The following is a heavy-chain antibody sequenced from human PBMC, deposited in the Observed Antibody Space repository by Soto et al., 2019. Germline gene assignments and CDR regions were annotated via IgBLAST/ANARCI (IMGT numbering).Heavy chain of an antibody. CDR3: ARRGSSGWYDAFYI. Sequence: GESLKICWTCSEYSFTCDWIGWVRQMPGKGLEWMGIIYPGDSDTRYSPSFQGQVTISADKSISTAYLQWSSLKASDTAMYYCARRGSSGWYDAFYIWGQGTMVTVSS. V-gene: IGHV5-51*01. CDR1: EYSFTCDW. CDR2: IYPGDSDT. D-gene: IGHD6-19*01. J-gene: IGHJ3*02.